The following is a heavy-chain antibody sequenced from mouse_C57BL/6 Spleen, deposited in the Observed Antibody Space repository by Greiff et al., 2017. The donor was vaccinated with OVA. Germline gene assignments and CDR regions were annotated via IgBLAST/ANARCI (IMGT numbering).Heavy chain of an antibody. V-gene: IGHV1-50*01. D-gene: IGHD1-1*01. J-gene: IGHJ1*03. CDR1: GYTFTSYW. Sequence: VQLQQPGAELVKPGASVKLSCKASGYTFTSYWMQWVNQRPGQGLEWIGEIDPSDSYTNYNQKFKGKATLTVDTSSSTAYMQRSSLTSEDSAVDYCARRGAHYYGSSYWYFDVWGTGTTVTVSS. CDR2: IDPSDSYT. CDR3: ARRGAHYYGSSYWYFDV.